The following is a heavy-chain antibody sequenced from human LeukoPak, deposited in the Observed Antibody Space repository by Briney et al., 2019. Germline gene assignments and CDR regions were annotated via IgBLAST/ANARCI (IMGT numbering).Heavy chain of an antibody. CDR1: GFTFSSYA. CDR2: ISGSGGST. V-gene: IGHV3-23*01. D-gene: IGHD3-22*01. Sequence: GGSLRLSCAASGFTFSSYAMSWVRQAPGKGLEWVSAISGSGGSTYYADSVKGRFTISRDNSKNTLYPQMNSLRAEDTAVYYCAKVKPDYYYDSSGYYFYWGQGTLVTVSS. CDR3: AKVKPDYYYDSSGYYFY. J-gene: IGHJ4*02.